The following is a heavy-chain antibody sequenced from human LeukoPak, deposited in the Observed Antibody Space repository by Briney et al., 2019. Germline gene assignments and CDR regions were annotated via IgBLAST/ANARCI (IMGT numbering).Heavy chain of an antibody. CDR1: GGSFSGYY. D-gene: IGHD3-9*01. V-gene: IGHV4-34*01. CDR2: INHSGST. CDR3: ATVLRYFDWLLDLPNDAVDI. Sequence: SETLSLTCAVYGGSFSGYYWSWISQPPGKGMEWSGEINHSGSTNYNPSLKRRVTISVDSSNNQFSLKLSSVTAADTAVYYCATVLRYFDWLLDLPNDAVDIWGQGTMVTVSS. J-gene: IGHJ3*02.